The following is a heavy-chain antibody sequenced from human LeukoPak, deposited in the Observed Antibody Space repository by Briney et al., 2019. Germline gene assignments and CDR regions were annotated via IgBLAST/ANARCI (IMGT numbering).Heavy chain of an antibody. J-gene: IGHJ4*02. D-gene: IGHD6-19*01. CDR1: GFTFSSYG. Sequence: PGRSLRISYSATGFTFSSYGMHWARQAPGKGLEWVAVISYDGSNKYYADSVKGRFTISRDNSKNTLYLQMNSLRAEDTAVYYCAKDHSSGCGYWAPGTLVTVSS. V-gene: IGHV3-30*18. CDR2: ISYDGSNK. CDR3: AKDHSSGCGY.